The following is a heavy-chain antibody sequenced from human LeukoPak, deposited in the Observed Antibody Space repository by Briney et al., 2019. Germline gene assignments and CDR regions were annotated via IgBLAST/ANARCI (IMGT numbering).Heavy chain of an antibody. Sequence: SETLSLTCTVSGGSISSSSYYWGWIRQPPGKGLEWIGSIYCSGSTYYNPSLKSRVTISVDTSKNQFSLKLSSVTAADTAVYYCATGGSGYYSHYYYYMDVWGKGTTVTVSS. CDR2: IYCSGST. J-gene: IGHJ6*03. CDR3: ATGGSGYYSHYYYYMDV. V-gene: IGHV4-39*07. D-gene: IGHD3-3*01. CDR1: GGSISSSSYY.